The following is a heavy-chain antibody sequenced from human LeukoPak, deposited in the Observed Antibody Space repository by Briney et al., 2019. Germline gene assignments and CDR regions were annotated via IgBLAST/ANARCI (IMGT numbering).Heavy chain of an antibody. CDR2: IRYDGSNK. D-gene: IGHD3-22*01. J-gene: IGHJ4*02. CDR1: GFTFSSYG. V-gene: IGHV3-30*02. Sequence: PGGSLRLSCAASGFTFSSYGMHWVRQAPGKGLEWVAFIRYDGSNKYYADSVKGRFTISRDNSKNTLYLQMNSLRAEDTAVYYCAKEYLNEVPYYYDSSGYPLFDYWGQGTLVTVSS. CDR3: AKEYLNEVPYYYDSSGYPLFDY.